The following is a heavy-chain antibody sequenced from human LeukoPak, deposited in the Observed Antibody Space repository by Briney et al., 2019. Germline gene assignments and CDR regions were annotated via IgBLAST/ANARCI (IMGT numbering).Heavy chain of an antibody. D-gene: IGHD3-22*01. Sequence: GESLQISYKGAGYSFPSYWIAWGRRMPGKGGEWMGIIFPGDSDTRYSPSFQGQVTISAEKSISTAYLQWSSLKASDTAMYYCARRSSSGYYYGYWGQGTLVTVSS. CDR3: ARRSSSGYYYGY. V-gene: IGHV5-51*01. CDR1: GYSFPSYW. J-gene: IGHJ4*02. CDR2: IFPGDSDT.